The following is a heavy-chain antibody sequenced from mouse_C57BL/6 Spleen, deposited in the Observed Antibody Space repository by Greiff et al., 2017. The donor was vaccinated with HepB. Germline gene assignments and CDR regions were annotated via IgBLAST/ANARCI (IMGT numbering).Heavy chain of an antibody. CDR2: IYPRSGNT. V-gene: IGHV1-81*01. CDR1: GYTFTSYG. CDR3: ARGGFGYDDAMDY. Sequence: VQGVESGAELARPGASVKLSCKASGYTFTSYGISWVKQSTGQGLEWIGEIYPRSGNTYYNEKFKGKATLTADKSSSTAYMELRSLTSEDSAVYFCARGGFGYDDAMDYWGQGTSVTVSS. J-gene: IGHJ4*01. D-gene: IGHD2-14*01.